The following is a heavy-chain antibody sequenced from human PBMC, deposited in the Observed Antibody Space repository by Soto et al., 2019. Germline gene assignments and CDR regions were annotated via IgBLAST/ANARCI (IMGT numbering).Heavy chain of an antibody. D-gene: IGHD6-19*01. CDR2: IYYSGST. CDR3: ARGWRSRSLGLAV. CDR1: GGSISSYY. Sequence: SETLSLTCTVSGGSISSYYWSWIRQPPGKGLEWIGYIYYSGSTNYNPSLKSRVTISVDTSKNQFSLKLSSVTAADTAVYYCARGWRSRSLGLAVLVQGPMVT. V-gene: IGHV4-59*01. J-gene: IGHJ6*02.